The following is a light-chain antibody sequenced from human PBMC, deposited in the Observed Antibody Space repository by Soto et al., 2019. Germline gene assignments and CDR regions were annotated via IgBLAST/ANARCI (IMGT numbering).Light chain of an antibody. CDR2: DAY. Sequence: EVVLTQSPVSLSLSPGESASLSCRASQSFRGLLAWYQQKHGQAPRLIIYDAYNRATGIPPRFSGSGSGTDFTLTISSLEPEDSAVYYCQQRHMWPITFGQGTRLEIK. J-gene: IGKJ5*01. CDR1: QSFRGL. CDR3: QQRHMWPIT. V-gene: IGKV3-11*01.